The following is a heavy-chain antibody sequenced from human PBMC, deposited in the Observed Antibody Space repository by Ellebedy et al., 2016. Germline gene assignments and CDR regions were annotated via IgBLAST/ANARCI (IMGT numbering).Heavy chain of an antibody. CDR2: INHSGST. CDR3: ARGRGPGAARRSEGIYYYYYYMDV. CDR1: GGSISSGGYY. D-gene: IGHD6-6*01. V-gene: IGHV4-39*07. Sequence: SETLSLTXTVSGGSISSGGYYWSWIRQPPGKGLEWIGEINHSGSTNYNPSLKSRVTISVDTSKNQFSLKLSSVTAADTAVYYCARGRGPGAARRSEGIYYYYYYMDVWGKGTTVTVSS. J-gene: IGHJ6*03.